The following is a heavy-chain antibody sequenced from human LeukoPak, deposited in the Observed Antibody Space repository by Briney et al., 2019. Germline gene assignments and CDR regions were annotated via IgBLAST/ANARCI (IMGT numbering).Heavy chain of an antibody. CDR1: GFAFSKYA. Sequence: GGSLRLSCAASGFAFSKYATSWVRQAPGKGLEWVSSLISSGATTYYADSVKGRFTISRDNSKNTVHLQMDSLRAEDSAIYYCAKNAGYSYGLYYFDYWGQGTLVTVSS. D-gene: IGHD5-18*01. CDR2: LISSGATT. J-gene: IGHJ4*02. V-gene: IGHV3-23*01. CDR3: AKNAGYSYGLYYFDY.